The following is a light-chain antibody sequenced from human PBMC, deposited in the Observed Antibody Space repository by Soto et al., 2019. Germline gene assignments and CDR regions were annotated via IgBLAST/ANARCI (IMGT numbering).Light chain of an antibody. CDR3: FSYTSSGTYV. CDR1: SSDVGNYKY. V-gene: IGLV2-14*01. Sequence: QSALTQTASVSGAPGQSITISCTGTSSDVGNYKYVSWYQQHPGKAPKLMIYEVSNRPSGVSNRFSGAKSGNTASLTTSGLQAEDETDYYCFSYTSSGTYVFGTGTKATVL. CDR2: EVS. J-gene: IGLJ1*01.